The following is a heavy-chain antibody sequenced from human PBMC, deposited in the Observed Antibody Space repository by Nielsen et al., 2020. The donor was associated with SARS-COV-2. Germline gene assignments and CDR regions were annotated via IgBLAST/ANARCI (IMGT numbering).Heavy chain of an antibody. D-gene: IGHD2-15*01. CDR1: GYSFTSYW. CDR3: VRRGCVTSSCPSSFDF. CDR2: VYPGDSDT. V-gene: IGHV5-51*01. J-gene: IGHJ4*02. Sequence: GESLKISCKGSGYSFTSYWISWVRQMPGKGLEWMGIVYPGDSDTRYSPSFQGQVTISADDGFNTVYLQWSSLKSSDTAMYYCVRRGCVTSSCPSSFDFWGQGTLVTVSS.